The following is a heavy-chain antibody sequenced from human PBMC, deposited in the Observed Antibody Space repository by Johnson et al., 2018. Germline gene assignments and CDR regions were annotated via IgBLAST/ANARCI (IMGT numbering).Heavy chain of an antibody. D-gene: IGHD4-23*01. CDR1: GFTFGDYA. CDR2: IRNKAYGGTT. V-gene: IGHV3-49*03. J-gene: IGHJ6*03. CDR3: ARASTVGTGGYYYYYMDV. Sequence: VQLVESGGGLVQPGRSLRLSCTASGFTFGDYAMSWFRQAPGKGLEWVGFIRNKAYGGTTEYAASVKGRFTISRDDSKSIAYLQMNSLKTADTAVYYCARASTVGTGGYYYYYMDVWGKGTTVTVSS.